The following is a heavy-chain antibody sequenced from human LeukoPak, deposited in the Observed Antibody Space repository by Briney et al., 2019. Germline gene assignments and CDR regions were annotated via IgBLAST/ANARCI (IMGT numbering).Heavy chain of an antibody. CDR3: ARRITGTTARLSYMDV. CDR1: ADSISSGYY. CDR2: IYHSGST. Sequence: KSSETLSLTCAVSADSISSGYYWGWIRQPPGKGLEWIGNIYHSGSTSYSPSLKSRVTISVDTSKNQFSLKVSSVTAADTAVYYCARRITGTTARLSYMDVWGKGTTVTVSS. V-gene: IGHV4-38-2*01. D-gene: IGHD1-7*01. J-gene: IGHJ6*03.